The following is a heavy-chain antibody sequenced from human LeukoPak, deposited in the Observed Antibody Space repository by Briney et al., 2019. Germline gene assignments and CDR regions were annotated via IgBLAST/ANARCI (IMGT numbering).Heavy chain of an antibody. V-gene: IGHV3-23*01. D-gene: IGHD3-22*01. J-gene: IGHJ4*02. CDR1: GFTFNTYD. Sequence: PGGSLRLSCAASGFTFNTYDMSWARQAPGKGLEWVSSISTSGGSTYYADSVKGRFTISRDNSKNTLYLQMNSLRAEDTAVYYCAKGRTSGYYAHFDQWGQGTQVTVSS. CDR2: ISTSGGST. CDR3: AKGRTSGYYAHFDQ.